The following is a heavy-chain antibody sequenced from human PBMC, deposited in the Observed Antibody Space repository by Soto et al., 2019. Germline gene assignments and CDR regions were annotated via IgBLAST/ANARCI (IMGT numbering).Heavy chain of an antibody. Sequence: VQLVESGGGVVQPGRSLRLSCAASGFTFSDYAMHWVRQAPGKGLEWVAVVSHDGRNTHYADSVKGRFTISRDSSKNTVPLGMTSLRAEDTAVYYGAKGGRQCLVTSDFNYWGQGALVTVSS. V-gene: IGHV3-30*18. CDR1: GFTFSDYA. CDR3: AKGGRQCLVTSDFNY. CDR2: VSHDGRNT. D-gene: IGHD6-19*01. J-gene: IGHJ4*02.